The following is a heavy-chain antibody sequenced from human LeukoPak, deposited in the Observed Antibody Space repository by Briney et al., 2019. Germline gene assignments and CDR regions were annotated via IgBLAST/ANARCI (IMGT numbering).Heavy chain of an antibody. CDR3: ARRYCSSTSCHLDY. J-gene: IGHJ4*02. Sequence: SQTLSLTCTVSGGSISSGSYYWSWIRQPAGKGLEWIGRIYTSGSTNYSPSLKSRVTMSVDTSKIQFSLKLSSVTAADTAVYYCARRYCSSTSCHLDYWGQGTLVTVSS. CDR1: GGSISSGSYY. CDR2: IYTSGST. D-gene: IGHD2-2*01. V-gene: IGHV4-61*02.